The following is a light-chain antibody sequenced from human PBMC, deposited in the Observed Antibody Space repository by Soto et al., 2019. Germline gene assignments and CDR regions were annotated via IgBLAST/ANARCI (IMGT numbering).Light chain of an antibody. CDR2: DAS. CDR1: QSVNSY. V-gene: IGKV3-11*01. J-gene: IGKJ4*01. Sequence: EIVLTQSPATLSLSPWERATLSCRASQSVNSYLAWYQQKPGQAPRLLIYDASNRATGIPARFSGSGSGTDFTLTISSLEPEDFAVYFCQQRSNWPLSFGGGTKVDIK. CDR3: QQRSNWPLS.